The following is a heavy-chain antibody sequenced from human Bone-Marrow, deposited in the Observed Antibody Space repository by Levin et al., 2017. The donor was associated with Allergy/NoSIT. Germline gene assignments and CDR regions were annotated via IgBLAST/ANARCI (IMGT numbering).Heavy chain of an antibody. CDR1: GGSISSGGYS. Sequence: SETLSLTCAVSGGSISSGGYSWSWIRQPPGKGLEWIGYIYHSGSTYYNPSLKSRVTISVDRSKNQFSLKLSSVTAADTAVYYCARVGNNWNDGWFDPWGQGTLVTVSS. CDR3: ARVGNNWNDGWFDP. CDR2: IYHSGST. J-gene: IGHJ5*02. V-gene: IGHV4-30-2*01. D-gene: IGHD1-20*01.